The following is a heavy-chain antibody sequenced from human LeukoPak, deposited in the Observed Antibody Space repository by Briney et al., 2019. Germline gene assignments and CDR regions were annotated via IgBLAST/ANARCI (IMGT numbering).Heavy chain of an antibody. V-gene: IGHV2-5*02. CDR3: AHRDLYCSSASCYSADAFDL. Sequence: ESGPTLVKPTETLTLTCTFSGFSLRTSGVGVGWIRQPPGKALEWLALIYWDVVKRYSPSLESRLTITKDTSKNQVVLTMTNMDPVDTATYYCAHRDLYCSSASCYSADAFDLWGQGTMVTVSS. CDR2: IYWDVVK. CDR1: GFSLRTSGVG. J-gene: IGHJ3*01. D-gene: IGHD2-2*02.